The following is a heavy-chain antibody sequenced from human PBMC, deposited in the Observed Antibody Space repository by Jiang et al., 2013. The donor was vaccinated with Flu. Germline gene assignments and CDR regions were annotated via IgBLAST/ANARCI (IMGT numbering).Heavy chain of an antibody. CDR1: GYTFTSYK. Sequence: SGAEVKKPGASVKVSCKASGYTFTSYKMHWVRQAPGQGLEWMGIINRAGDHARYAQKFQVRVTVTADTSTSTVYMELSSLRSEDTAVYYCVRDSGSYSGDYWGQGTLVTVSS. V-gene: IGHV1-46*01. CDR2: INRAGDHA. CDR3: VRDSGSYSGDY. J-gene: IGHJ4*02. D-gene: IGHD1-26*01.